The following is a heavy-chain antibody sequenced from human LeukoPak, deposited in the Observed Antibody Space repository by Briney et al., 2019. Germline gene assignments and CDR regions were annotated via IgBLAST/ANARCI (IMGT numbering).Heavy chain of an antibody. CDR1: GGSISSGSYY. CDR2: IYTSGST. D-gene: IGHD2-15*01. V-gene: IGHV4-61*02. Sequence: SETLSLTCTVSGGSISSGSYYWSWIRQPAGKGLKWIGRIYTSGSTNYNPSLKSRVTISVDTSENQFSLKLSSVTAADTAVYYCARGPGYCSGGSCYHTSYYFDYWGQGTLVTVSS. CDR3: ARGPGYCSGGSCYHTSYYFDY. J-gene: IGHJ4*02.